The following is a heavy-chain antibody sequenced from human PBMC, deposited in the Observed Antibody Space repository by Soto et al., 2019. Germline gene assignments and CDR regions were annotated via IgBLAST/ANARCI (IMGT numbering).Heavy chain of an antibody. V-gene: IGHV3-30*18. Sequence: VQLVESGGGVVQPGRSLRLSCAASGFTFSDYAMHWVRQAPGKGLEWVAVVSHDGRNTQYADSVKGRFTISRDSSKTTVSLEMTSLRAEDTAVYYCAKGGRQWLVTSDFNYWGQGALVTVSS. CDR2: VSHDGRNT. J-gene: IGHJ4*02. CDR1: GFTFSDYA. D-gene: IGHD6-19*01. CDR3: AKGGRQWLVTSDFNY.